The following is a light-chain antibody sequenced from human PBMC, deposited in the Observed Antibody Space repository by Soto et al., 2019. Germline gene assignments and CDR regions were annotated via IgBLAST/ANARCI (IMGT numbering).Light chain of an antibody. Sequence: DIQMTQSPSSLSASVGDRVTITCRASQSINKYINWCQQKPGKAPNLLINGASSLQSGVPSRFSGSGSGTDFTLTISNLQPEDFATYYCQQTYSTPFTFGPGTKVDIK. CDR2: GAS. CDR1: QSINKY. CDR3: QQTYSTPFT. V-gene: IGKV1-39*01. J-gene: IGKJ3*01.